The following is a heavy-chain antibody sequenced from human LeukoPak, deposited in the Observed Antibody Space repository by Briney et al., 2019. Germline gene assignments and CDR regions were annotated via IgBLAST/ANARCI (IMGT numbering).Heavy chain of an antibody. V-gene: IGHV3-53*01. J-gene: IGHJ4*02. CDR3: ARGWYSSGWYYFDY. Sequence: PGGSLRLSCAASGFTVSTNYMSWVRPAPGEGLECVPVIYSGGSTYYADSVKGRFTISTDNSKNTLYLQMNSLRAEDTAVYYCARGWYSSGWYYFDYWGQGTLVTVSS. D-gene: IGHD6-19*01. CDR1: GFTVSTNY. CDR2: IYSGGST.